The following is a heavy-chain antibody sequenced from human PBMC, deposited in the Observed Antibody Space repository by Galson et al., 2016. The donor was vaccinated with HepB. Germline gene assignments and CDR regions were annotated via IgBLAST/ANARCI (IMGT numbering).Heavy chain of an antibody. V-gene: IGHV3-33*08. CDR1: GFTFSRYE. CDR3: AREMHVAAAAAFDF. Sequence: SLRLSCAASGFTFSRYEMNWVRQAPGKGLEWVALIWHDGSNKYYADSVKGRFTISRDNPKNTLYLQMNSLKVEDTAVYYCAREMHVAAAAAFDFWGRGTLVTVSS. J-gene: IGHJ4*02. D-gene: IGHD6-13*01. CDR2: IWHDGSNK.